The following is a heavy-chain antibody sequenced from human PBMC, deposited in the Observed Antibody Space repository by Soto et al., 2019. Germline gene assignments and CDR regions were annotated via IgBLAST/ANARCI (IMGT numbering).Heavy chain of an antibody. CDR1: GFTVSSNY. J-gene: IGHJ4*01. CDR2: IYSGGST. V-gene: IGHV3-53*01. D-gene: IGHD3-22*01. CDR3: ARDKDSSGYWKGVFDY. Sequence: QPEGSLRLSCAASGFTVSSNYMSWVRQAPGKGLEWVSVIYSGGSTYYADSVKGRFTISRDNSKNTLYLQMNSLRAEDTAVYYCARDKDSSGYWKGVFDYWGHGTLDPVSP.